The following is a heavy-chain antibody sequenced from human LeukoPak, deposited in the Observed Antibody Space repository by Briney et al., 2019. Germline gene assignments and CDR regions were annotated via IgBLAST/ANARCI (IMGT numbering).Heavy chain of an antibody. D-gene: IGHD6-13*01. CDR3: ATPFATGYSGSWPSY. J-gene: IGHJ1*01. V-gene: IGHV4-4*02. CDR2: IYHSGSP. Sequence: SETLSLTCAVSGDSIASIDWWSWVRQAPGKGLEWIGEIYHSGSPNYNPSLQGRVTISVDTSENQFSLRMSSVTVADTAVYYCATPFATGYSGSWPSYWGQGTLVTVSS. CDR1: GDSIASIDW.